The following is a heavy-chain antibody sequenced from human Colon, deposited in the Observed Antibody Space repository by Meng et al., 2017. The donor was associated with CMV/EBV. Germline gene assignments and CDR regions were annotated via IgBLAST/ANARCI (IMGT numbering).Heavy chain of an antibody. CDR1: GFTFDDYA. V-gene: IGHV3-9*01. Sequence: SLKISCAASGFTFDDYAMHWVRQAPGKGLEWVSGISWNSGSIGYADSVKGRFTISRDNAKNSLYLQMNSLRAEDTALYYCAKQLYCSSTSCYGAYYYYGMDVWGQGTTVTVSS. CDR2: ISWNSGSI. D-gene: IGHD2-2*01. J-gene: IGHJ6*02. CDR3: AKQLYCSSTSCYGAYYYYGMDV.